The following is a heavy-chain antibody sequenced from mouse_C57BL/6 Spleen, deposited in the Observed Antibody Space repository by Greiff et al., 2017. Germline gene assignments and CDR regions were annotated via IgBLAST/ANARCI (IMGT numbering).Heavy chain of an antibody. CDR1: GFTFSDYG. V-gene: IGHV5-17*01. CDR2: ISSGSSTN. D-gene: IGHD1-1*01. J-gene: IGHJ2*01. Sequence: EVQVVESGGGLVKPGGSLKLSCAASGFTFSDYGMHWVRQAPEKGLEWVAYISSGSSTNYYADTVKGRFTISRDNAKHTLFLEMTSLRSEDTAMYYCAKAYYYGSSYPDYWGQGTTLTVSS. CDR3: AKAYYYGSSYPDY.